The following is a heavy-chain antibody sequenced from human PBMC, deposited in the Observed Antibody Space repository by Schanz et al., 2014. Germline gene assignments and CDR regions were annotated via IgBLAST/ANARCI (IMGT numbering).Heavy chain of an antibody. CDR1: GFNFNNFA. V-gene: IGHV3-48*04. D-gene: IGHD3-10*01. J-gene: IGHJ4*02. CDR3: ARIGGSVFDY. CDR2: ISSASSTI. Sequence: EVQLLESGGGLVQPGGSLRLSCAASGFNFNNFAMTWVRQAPGKGLEWVSYISSASSTINYADSVKGRFTISRDNSKNSLYLQMNSLRAEDTAVYYCARIGGSVFDYWAQGTLVTVSS.